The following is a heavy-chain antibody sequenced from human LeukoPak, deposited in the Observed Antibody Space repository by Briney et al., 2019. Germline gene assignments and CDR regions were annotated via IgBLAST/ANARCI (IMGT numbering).Heavy chain of an antibody. CDR2: ISYDGSNK. CDR1: GFTFSSYA. Sequence: GGSLRLSCAASGFTFSSYAMHWVRQAPGKGLEWLAVISYDGSNKYYADSVKGRFTISRDNSKNTLYLQMNSLRAEDTAVYYCARGPIAVAGIFDYWGQGTLVTVAS. V-gene: IGHV3-30*04. J-gene: IGHJ4*02. CDR3: ARGPIAVAGIFDY. D-gene: IGHD6-19*01.